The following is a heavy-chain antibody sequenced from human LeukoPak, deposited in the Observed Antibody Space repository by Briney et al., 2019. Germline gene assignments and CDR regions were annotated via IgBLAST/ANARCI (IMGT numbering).Heavy chain of an antibody. CDR2: IYTGGST. Sequence: GGSLRLSCVDSGFTVSNYYLSWVRQAPGKGLEWVSVIYTGGSTYYADSVKGRFTISRDISKNTVYLQMNILRVEDTAVYYCARDWKRSSKALAFDIWGQGTMVTVSS. D-gene: IGHD6-13*01. CDR1: GFTVSNYY. J-gene: IGHJ3*02. CDR3: ARDWKRSSKALAFDI. V-gene: IGHV3-66*01.